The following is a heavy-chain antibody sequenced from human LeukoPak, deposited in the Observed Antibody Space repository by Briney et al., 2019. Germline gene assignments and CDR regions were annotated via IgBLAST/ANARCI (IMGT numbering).Heavy chain of an antibody. D-gene: IGHD3-22*01. CDR2: ISAYNGNT. J-gene: IGHJ3*02. CDR3: ASDDSSGKNIEDAFDI. CDR1: GYTFTSYG. Sequence: GASVKVSCKASGYTFTSYGISWVRQAPGQGLEWMGWISAYNGNTNYAQKLQGRVTMTTDTSTSTAYMELRSLRSDDTAVYYCASDDSSGKNIEDAFDIWGQGTMVTVSS. V-gene: IGHV1-18*01.